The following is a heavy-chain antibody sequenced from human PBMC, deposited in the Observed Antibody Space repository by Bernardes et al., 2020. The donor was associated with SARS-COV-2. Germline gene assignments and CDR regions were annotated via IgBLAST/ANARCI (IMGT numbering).Heavy chain of an antibody. CDR3: ARAYSRADY. V-gene: IGHV3-7*01. J-gene: IGHJ4*02. Sequence: GGSLRLSCAASGFTFSNYWMSWVRQAPGKGLEWVANIKKDGTEKYYVDSVRGRFTISRNNAENSLYLEMNSLRADDTAVYYCARAYSRADYWGQGTMVTVSS. D-gene: IGHD2-21*01. CDR1: GFTFSNYW. CDR2: IKKDGTEK.